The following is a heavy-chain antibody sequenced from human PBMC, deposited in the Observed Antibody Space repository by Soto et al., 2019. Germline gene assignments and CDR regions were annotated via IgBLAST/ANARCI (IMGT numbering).Heavy chain of an antibody. CDR3: ARDRLQLNWFDP. V-gene: IGHV1-69*08. J-gene: IGHJ5*02. Sequence: QVQLVQSGAEVKKPGSSVKVSCKASGGTFSSYTISWVRQAPGQGLEWMGRIIPILGIANYAQKFQGRVTITADKCTSTGYMELSSLRSEDTAVYYCARDRLQLNWFDPWGQGTLVIVSS. CDR1: GGTFSSYT. CDR2: IIPILGIA. D-gene: IGHD1-7*01.